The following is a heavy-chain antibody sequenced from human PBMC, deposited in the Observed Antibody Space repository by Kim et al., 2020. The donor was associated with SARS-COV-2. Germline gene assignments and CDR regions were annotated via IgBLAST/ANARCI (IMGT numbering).Heavy chain of an antibody. Sequence: YADSVKGRFTISRDNSKSTLYLQMNSLRAEDTAVYYCAKGLESDPGAFDIWGQGTMVTVSS. J-gene: IGHJ3*02. V-gene: IGHV3-23*01. D-gene: IGHD1-1*01. CDR3: AKGLESDPGAFDI.